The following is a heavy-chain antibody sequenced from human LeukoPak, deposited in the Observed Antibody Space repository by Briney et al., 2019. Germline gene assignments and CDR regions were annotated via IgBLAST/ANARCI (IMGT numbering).Heavy chain of an antibody. Sequence: VGSLRLSCAASGFTFSSYGMHWVRQAPGKGLEWVAVIWYDGSNKYYADSVKGRFTISRDNSKNTLYLQMNSLRAEDTAVYYCARDVAVAGIDYWGQGTLVTVSS. CDR3: ARDVAVAGIDY. J-gene: IGHJ4*02. CDR1: GFTFSSYG. V-gene: IGHV3-33*01. CDR2: IWYDGSNK. D-gene: IGHD6-19*01.